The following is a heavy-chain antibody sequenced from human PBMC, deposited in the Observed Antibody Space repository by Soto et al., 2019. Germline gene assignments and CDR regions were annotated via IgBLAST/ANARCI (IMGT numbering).Heavy chain of an antibody. CDR2: INHSGST. D-gene: IGHD6-13*01. Sequence: SETLSLTCAVYGGSFSGYYWSWIRQPPGKGLEWIGEINHSGSTNYNPSLKSRVTISVDTSKNQFSLKLSSVTAADTAVYYCAREDSSSWFYFDYWGQGALVTVSS. CDR1: GGSFSGYY. CDR3: AREDSSSWFYFDY. V-gene: IGHV4-34*01. J-gene: IGHJ4*02.